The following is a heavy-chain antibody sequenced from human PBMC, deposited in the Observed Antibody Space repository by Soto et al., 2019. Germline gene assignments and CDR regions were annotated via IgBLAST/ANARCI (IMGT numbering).Heavy chain of an antibody. Sequence: GASVKVSCKASVYTFTSYGISWGRQAPGQGLEWMGWISAYNGNTNYAQKLQGRVTMTTDKSTSTAYTELRSLRSDDTAVYYCVEYDSSGYYPLVYWGQGTLVTVSS. CDR3: VEYDSSGYYPLVY. D-gene: IGHD3-22*01. V-gene: IGHV1-18*01. J-gene: IGHJ4*02. CDR2: ISAYNGNT. CDR1: VYTFTSYG.